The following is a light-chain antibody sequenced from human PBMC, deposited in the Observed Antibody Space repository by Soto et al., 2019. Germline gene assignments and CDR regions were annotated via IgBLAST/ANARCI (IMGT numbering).Light chain of an antibody. J-gene: IGKJ1*01. Sequence: DIQMTQSPSSLSAFVGDRVTITCRASQSISSYLNWYQQKPGKAPKLLISAASSLQSGVPSRFSGSGSGTDFALTINSLQPEDFATYYCQQSYSTPQTFGQGTKVEIK. CDR2: AAS. CDR1: QSISSY. CDR3: QQSYSTPQT. V-gene: IGKV1-39*01.